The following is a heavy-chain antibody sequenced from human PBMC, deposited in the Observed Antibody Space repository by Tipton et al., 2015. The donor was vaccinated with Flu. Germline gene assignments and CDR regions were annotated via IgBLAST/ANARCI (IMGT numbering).Heavy chain of an antibody. J-gene: IGHJ3*02. D-gene: IGHD5-18*01. V-gene: IGHV3-7*01. Sequence: SLRLSCAASRFTFNTYSMTWVRQAPGKGLEWVANIKHDGSEKYYLDSVKGRFTISRDNAKNSLYLQMNDLRVEDTAVYYCARPGYGMGAFGAFDIWGQGTMDTVSS. CDR1: RFTFNTYS. CDR3: ARPGYGMGAFGAFDI. CDR2: IKHDGSEK.